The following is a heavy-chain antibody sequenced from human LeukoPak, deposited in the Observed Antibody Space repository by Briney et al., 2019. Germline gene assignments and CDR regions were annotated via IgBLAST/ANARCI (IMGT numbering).Heavy chain of an antibody. J-gene: IGHJ4*02. V-gene: IGHV4-61*02. CDR2: MSSSGRT. CDR1: NGSISSDTYF. D-gene: IGHD3-16*01. Sequence: SETLSLTCTVSNGSISSDTYFWSWIRQPAGKGLQWIGRMSSSGRTDYNPSLKSRVTMSVDTSKNQFPLKLSSMTAADTAVYYCARWGGPTSYFDYWGQGTLVSVSS. CDR3: ARWGGPTSYFDY.